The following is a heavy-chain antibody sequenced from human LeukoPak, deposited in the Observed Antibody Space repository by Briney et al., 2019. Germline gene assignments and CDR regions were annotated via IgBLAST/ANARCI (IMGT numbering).Heavy chain of an antibody. CDR2: IYSDNT. D-gene: IGHD6-13*01. Sequence: GGSLRLSCTVSGFTVSSNSMSWVRQAPGKGLEWVSFIYSDNTHYSDSVKGRFTISRDNSKNTLYLQMNSLRAEDTAVYYCAPRGAAAGTGYWGQGTLVTVSS. J-gene: IGHJ4*02. V-gene: IGHV3-53*01. CDR3: APRGAAAGTGY. CDR1: GFTVSSNS.